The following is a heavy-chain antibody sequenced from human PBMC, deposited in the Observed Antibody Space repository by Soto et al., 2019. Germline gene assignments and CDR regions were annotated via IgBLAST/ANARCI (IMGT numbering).Heavy chain of an antibody. CDR3: TVWGSGNDFGAA. D-gene: IGHD3-10*01. Sequence: EVQLVESGGGLVQPGGSLRLSCAASGFTFSDHYMDWVRQAPGKGLEWVGRSKNKADSYTTEYAASVKGRFTISRDGSNNALFLQMYSLKPEDSAVYYCTVWGSGNDFGAAGGQGILVTVSS. CDR2: SKNKADSYTT. V-gene: IGHV3-72*01. CDR1: GFTFSDHY. J-gene: IGHJ4*02.